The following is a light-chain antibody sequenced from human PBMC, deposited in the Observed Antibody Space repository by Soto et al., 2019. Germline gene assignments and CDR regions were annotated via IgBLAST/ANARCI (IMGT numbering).Light chain of an antibody. J-gene: IGKJ1*01. CDR1: QTISSW. CDR2: KAS. CDR3: QQSYSTLWT. V-gene: IGKV1-5*03. Sequence: DIQMTQSPSTLPASVGDRVTITCRASQTISSWLAWYQQKPGKAPKLLIYKASTLKSGVPSRFSGSGSGTDFTLTISSLQPEDFATYYCQQSYSTLWTFGQGTKVDI.